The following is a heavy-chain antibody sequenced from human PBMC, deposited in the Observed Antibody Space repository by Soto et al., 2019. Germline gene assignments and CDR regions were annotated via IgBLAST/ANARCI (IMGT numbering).Heavy chain of an antibody. CDR3: ARLPISGGLDY. D-gene: IGHD2-15*01. CDR2: INHSGST. Sequence: ASETLSLTCAVYGGSFSCYYWNWIRQPPGKGLEWIGEINHSGSTNYSPSLKSRVTISVETSKNQISLKLSSVTAADMAVYYCARLPISGGLDYWGPGTLVTVSS. J-gene: IGHJ4*02. CDR1: GGSFSCYY. V-gene: IGHV4-34*01.